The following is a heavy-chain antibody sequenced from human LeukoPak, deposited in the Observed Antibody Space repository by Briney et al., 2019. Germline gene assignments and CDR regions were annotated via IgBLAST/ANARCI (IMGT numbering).Heavy chain of an antibody. Sequence: SETLSLTCTVSGGSISSSSYYWGWIRQPPGKGLEWIGYIYYSGSTNYNPSLKSRVTISVDTSKNQFSLKLSSVTAADTAVYYCARRPMTTVYYFDYWGQGTLVTVSS. J-gene: IGHJ4*02. D-gene: IGHD4-11*01. CDR3: ARRPMTTVYYFDY. V-gene: IGHV4-61*05. CDR1: GGSISSSSYY. CDR2: IYYSGST.